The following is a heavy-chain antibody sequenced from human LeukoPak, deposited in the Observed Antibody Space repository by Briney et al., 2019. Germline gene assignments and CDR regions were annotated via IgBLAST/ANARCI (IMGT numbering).Heavy chain of an antibody. Sequence: ASRKVSCKASGYTFTRYYLHWVREAPGQGLEWRGIINTSGGRRKTAQQVQGRVTMNRARSKSTVYMQLSSLRSEATDVYYYARDMALAAATCGMDVWGQGTTVTVSS. CDR1: GYTFTRYY. D-gene: IGHD6-13*01. V-gene: IGHV1-46*01. J-gene: IGHJ6*02. CDR3: ARDMALAAATCGMDV. CDR2: INTSGGRR.